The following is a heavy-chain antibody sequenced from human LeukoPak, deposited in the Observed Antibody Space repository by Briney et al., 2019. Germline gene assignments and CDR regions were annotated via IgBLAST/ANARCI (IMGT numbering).Heavy chain of an antibody. V-gene: IGHV3-30-3*01. CDR1: GFTFSNYW. J-gene: IGHJ4*02. D-gene: IGHD3-10*01. CDR3: ARVLLWFGELLSPVDY. Sequence: PGGSLRLSCAASGFTFSNYWMSWVRQAPGKGLEWMAVISYDGSNKYYADSVKGRFTISRDNSKNTLYLQMNSLRAEDTAVYYCARVLLWFGELLSPVDYWGQGTLVTVSS. CDR2: ISYDGSNK.